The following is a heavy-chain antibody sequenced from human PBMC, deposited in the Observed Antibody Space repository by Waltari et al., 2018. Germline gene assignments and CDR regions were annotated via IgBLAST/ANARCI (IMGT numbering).Heavy chain of an antibody. CDR3: ATDLAGYCSGGSCYRGENFFDY. D-gene: IGHD2-15*01. J-gene: IGHJ4*02. V-gene: IGHV1-69*10. CDR1: GGTFSSYA. CDR2: IIPILGIA. Sequence: QVQLVQSGAEVKKPGSSVKVSCKASGGTFSSYAISWVRQAPGQGLEWMGGIIPILGIANYAQKFQGRVTITADKSTSTAYMELSSLRSEDTAVYYCATDLAGYCSGGSCYRGENFFDYWGQGTLVTVSS.